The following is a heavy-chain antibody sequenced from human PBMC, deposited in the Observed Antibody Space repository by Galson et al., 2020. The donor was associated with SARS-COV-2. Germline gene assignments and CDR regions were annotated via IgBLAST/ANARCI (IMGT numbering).Heavy chain of an antibody. D-gene: IGHD3-16*01. CDR1: GFTFSSYE. CDR2: ISSSGSTI. Sequence: TGGSLRLSCAASGFTFSSYEMNWVRQAPGKGLEWVSYISSSGSTIYYADSVKGRFTISRDNAKNSLYLQMNSPRAEDTAVYYCAGNYDYGNNYYGMDVWGQGTTVTVSS. J-gene: IGHJ6*02. V-gene: IGHV3-48*03. CDR3: AGNYDYGNNYYGMDV.